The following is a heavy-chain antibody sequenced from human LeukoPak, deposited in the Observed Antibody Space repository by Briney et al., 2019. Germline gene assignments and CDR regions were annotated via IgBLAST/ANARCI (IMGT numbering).Heavy chain of an antibody. CDR2: INPNSGGT. CDR1: GYTFTGYY. Sequence: ASVKVSCKASGYTFTGYYMHWVRQAPGQGLAWMGWINPNSGGTNYAQKFQGRVTMTRDTSISTAYMELSRLRSDDTAVYYCARNGVGWNHYYYYMDVWGKGTTVTVSS. D-gene: IGHD1-1*01. V-gene: IGHV1-2*02. J-gene: IGHJ6*03. CDR3: ARNGVGWNHYYYYMDV.